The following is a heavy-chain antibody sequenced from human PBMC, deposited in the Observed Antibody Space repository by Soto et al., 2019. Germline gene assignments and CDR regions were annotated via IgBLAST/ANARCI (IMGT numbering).Heavy chain of an antibody. Sequence: QVQLVQSGAEEKKPGASVKVSCKASGYTFTSYAMHWGRQARGQRLEWMGWINAGNGNTKYSQKFKGRVTITRDTSASTAYMEMSRLISEDTAVYYCARSIVVVTALDYWGEGTLVTVSS. CDR1: GYTFTSYA. CDR2: INAGNGNT. D-gene: IGHD2-21*02. V-gene: IGHV1-3*05. J-gene: IGHJ4*02. CDR3: ARSIVVVTALDY.